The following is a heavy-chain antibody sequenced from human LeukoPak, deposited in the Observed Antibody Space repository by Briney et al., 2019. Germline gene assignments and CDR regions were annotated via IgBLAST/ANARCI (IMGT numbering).Heavy chain of an antibody. V-gene: IGHV3-9*01. CDR2: IRWNRGSI. CDR3: AKVKSPDYYGSGSYLFYFDY. Sequence: GGSLRLSCAASGFTFDDYAMHWVRHAPGEGLEWVSGIRWNRGSIGYADSVKGRFTISRDNAKNSLYLQMNSLRAEDTALYYCAKVKSPDYYGSGSYLFYFDYWGQGTLVTVSS. D-gene: IGHD3-10*01. J-gene: IGHJ4*02. CDR1: GFTFDDYA.